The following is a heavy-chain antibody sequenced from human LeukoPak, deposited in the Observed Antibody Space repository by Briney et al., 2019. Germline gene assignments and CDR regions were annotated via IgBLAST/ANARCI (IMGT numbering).Heavy chain of an antibody. D-gene: IGHD3-22*01. CDR1: GFTVTTNY. CDR3: ATTCGYWTGIFDR. CDR2: IHGDGRT. V-gene: IGHV3-53*01. Sequence: GGSLRLSCAVSGFTVTTNYMTWARQAPGKGLEWVSGIHGDGRTYYADSVKGRFTISRDSSKNTLYLQMNSLRAEDTAVYYCATTCGYWTGIFDRWGQGTLVTVSS. J-gene: IGHJ4*02.